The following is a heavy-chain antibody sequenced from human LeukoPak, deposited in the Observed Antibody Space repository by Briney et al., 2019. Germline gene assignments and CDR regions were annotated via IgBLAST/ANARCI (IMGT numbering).Heavy chain of an antibody. Sequence: GGSLRLSCAASGFTFSSYWMSWVRQAPGKGLEWVANIKQDGCEKYYVDSVKGRFTISRDNAKNSLYLQMNSLRAEDTAVYYCARALRGYYYLGFDYWGQGTLVTVSS. V-gene: IGHV3-7*01. J-gene: IGHJ4*02. CDR3: ARALRGYYYLGFDY. D-gene: IGHD3-22*01. CDR2: IKQDGCEK. CDR1: GFTFSSYW.